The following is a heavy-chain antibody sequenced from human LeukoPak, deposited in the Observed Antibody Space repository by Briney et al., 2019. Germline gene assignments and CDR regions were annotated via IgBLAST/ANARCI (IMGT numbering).Heavy chain of an antibody. CDR2: INPNSGGT. CDR3: ARSTGHYFDY. D-gene: IGHD2-8*02. CDR1: GYTFTDYY. J-gene: IGHJ4*02. Sequence: ASVKVSCKASGYTFTDYYMHWVRQAPGQGLEWMGRINPNSGGTNYAQKFQGRVTMTRDTSISTAYMDLSSLRSDDTAVYYCARSTGHYFDYWGQGILVTVSP. V-gene: IGHV1-2*06.